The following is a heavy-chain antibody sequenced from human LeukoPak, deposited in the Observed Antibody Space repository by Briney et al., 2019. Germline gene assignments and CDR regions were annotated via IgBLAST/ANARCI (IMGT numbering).Heavy chain of an antibody. CDR3: ARESDSHYYYYYMDV. V-gene: IGHV1-2*02. J-gene: IGHJ6*03. D-gene: IGHD2-21*01. CDR2: INPNSGGT. CDR1: GYTFTGYY. Sequence: ASVKVSCKASGYTFTGYYMHWVRQAPGQGLEWMGWINPNSGGTNYAQKFQGRVTMTRDTSISTAYMELSRLRSDDTAVYYCARESDSHYYYYYMDVWGKGTTVTVSS.